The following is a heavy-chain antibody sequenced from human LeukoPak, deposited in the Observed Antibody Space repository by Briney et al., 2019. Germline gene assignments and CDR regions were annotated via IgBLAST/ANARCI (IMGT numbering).Heavy chain of an antibody. V-gene: IGHV1-3*01. D-gene: IGHD6-6*01. CDR2: INAGNGNT. CDR1: GYTFTSYA. J-gene: IGHJ5*02. CDR3: ARASRIAWSNWFDP. Sequence: GASVKVSCKASGYTFTSYAMHWARQAPGQRLEWMGWINAGNGNTKYSQKFQGRVTITRDTSASTAYMELSSLRSEDTAVYYCARASRIAWSNWFDPWGQGTLVTVSS.